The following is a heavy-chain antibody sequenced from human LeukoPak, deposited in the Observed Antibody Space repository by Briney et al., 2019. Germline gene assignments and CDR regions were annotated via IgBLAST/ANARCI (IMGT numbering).Heavy chain of an antibody. CDR1: GFPFSTYW. D-gene: IGHD6-13*01. CDR3: VRGSSSYNRVFDY. CDR2: INQYGSKK. J-gene: IGHJ4*02. V-gene: IGHV3-7*01. Sequence: RSGGSLRLSCAASGFPFSTYWMSWVSQAPGEGLEWVVNINQYGSKKYYVDSVKGRFTISRENAKNSLYLQMNSLRAEDTAVYYCVRGSSSYNRVFDYWGQGTLVTVS.